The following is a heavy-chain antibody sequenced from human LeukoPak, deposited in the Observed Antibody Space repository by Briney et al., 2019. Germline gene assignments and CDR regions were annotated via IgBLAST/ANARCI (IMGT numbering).Heavy chain of an antibody. V-gene: IGHV3-7*01. J-gene: IGHJ3*02. Sequence: GGSLRLSCAASGFIFSTHYMSWVRQAPGKGLEWVAIINPDGSEKSYVDSVKGRFTISRDNSEKLLYLNMNNLRAEDTALYYCARDPAYGALDIWGQGTVVTVSS. CDR1: GFIFSTHY. CDR3: ARDPAYGALDI. D-gene: IGHD2-21*01. CDR2: INPDGSEK.